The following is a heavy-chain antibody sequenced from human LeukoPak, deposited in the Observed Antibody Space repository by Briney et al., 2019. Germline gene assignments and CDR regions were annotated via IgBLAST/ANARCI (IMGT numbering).Heavy chain of an antibody. Sequence: PSETPSLTCAVSGGSISSGGYSWSWIRQPPGKGLEWIGYIYHSGSTYYNPSLKSRVTISVDRSKNQFSLKLSSVTAADTAVYYCARAYCSGGSCYDWFDPWGQGTLVTVSS. CDR1: GGSISSGGYS. CDR2: IYHSGST. CDR3: ARAYCSGGSCYDWFDP. J-gene: IGHJ5*02. V-gene: IGHV4-30-2*01. D-gene: IGHD2-15*01.